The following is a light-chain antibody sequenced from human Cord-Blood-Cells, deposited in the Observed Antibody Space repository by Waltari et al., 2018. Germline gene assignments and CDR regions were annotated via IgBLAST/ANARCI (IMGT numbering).Light chain of an antibody. CDR1: QSISSW. CDR3: QQYNSYSPWT. J-gene: IGKJ1*01. Sequence: DIQMTQSPSTLSASVGDRVTITCRASQSISSWLAWYPQKPGKDPTLLIYDASRLESGVPSRFSGSGSGTEFTLTISSLQPDDFATYYCQQYNSYSPWTFGQGTKVEIK. V-gene: IGKV1-5*01. CDR2: DAS.